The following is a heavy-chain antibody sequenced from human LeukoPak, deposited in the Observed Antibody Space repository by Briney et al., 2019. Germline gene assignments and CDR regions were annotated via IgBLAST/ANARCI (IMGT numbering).Heavy chain of an antibody. V-gene: IGHV3-23*01. CDR3: ASQGGVGGY. CDR1: GFTFSSYT. Sequence: PGGSLRLSCAASGFTFSSYTMRWVRQVPGKGLEWVSAIGGSGGSTYYADSVKGRFTISRDNSKNTLSLQMNSLRAEDTALYYCASQGGVGGYWGQGTLVTVSS. J-gene: IGHJ4*02. D-gene: IGHD2-8*02. CDR2: IGGSGGST.